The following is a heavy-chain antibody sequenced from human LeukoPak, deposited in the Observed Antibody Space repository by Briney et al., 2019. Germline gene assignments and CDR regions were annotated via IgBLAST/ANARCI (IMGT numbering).Heavy chain of an antibody. D-gene: IGHD2/OR15-2a*01. J-gene: IGHJ4*02. CDR3: AKYLTRAFDY. V-gene: IGHV3-7*01. Sequence: GGSLRLSCAASGFTFRNLWMSWVRQAPGKGLEWVAHTNQDGSNNYYVDSLRGRFTISRDNAKSSLYLQMNSLRAEDTAVYYCAKYLTRAFDYWGQGTLVTVSS. CDR1: GFTFRNLW. CDR2: TNQDGSNN.